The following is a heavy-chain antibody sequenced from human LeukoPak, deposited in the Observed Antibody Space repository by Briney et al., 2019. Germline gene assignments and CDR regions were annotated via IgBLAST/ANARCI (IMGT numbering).Heavy chain of an antibody. CDR2: IYYSGST. D-gene: IGHD3-22*01. J-gene: IGHJ3*02. Sequence: SETLSLTCTVSGGSISSHYWSWIRQPPGKGLEWIWYIYYSGSTNYNPSLKSRVTISVDTSKNQFSLKLSSVTAADTAVYYCARAPYYYDSSGYGDAFDIWGQGTMVTVSS. CDR1: GGSISSHY. V-gene: IGHV4-59*11. CDR3: ARAPYYYDSSGYGDAFDI.